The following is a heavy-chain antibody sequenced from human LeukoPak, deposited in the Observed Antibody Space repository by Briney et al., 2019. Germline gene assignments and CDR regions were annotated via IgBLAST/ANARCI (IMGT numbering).Heavy chain of an antibody. V-gene: IGHV1-46*01. CDR1: GYTLTSYY. D-gene: IGHD6-6*01. Sequence: ASVKVSCKASGYTLTSYYMHWVRQAPGQGLEWMGIINPSGGSTNYAQKFQGRVTMTRDMSTSTVYMELSSLRSEDTAVYYCARGAPSIAALTYWGQGTLVTVSS. CDR2: INPSGGST. J-gene: IGHJ4*02. CDR3: ARGAPSIAALTY.